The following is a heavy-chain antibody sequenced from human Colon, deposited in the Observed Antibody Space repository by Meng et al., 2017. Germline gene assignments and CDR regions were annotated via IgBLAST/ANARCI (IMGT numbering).Heavy chain of an antibody. CDR1: GFTFSNYW. CDR3: ARSIFPYAFDY. CDR2: IDSDGSTT. V-gene: IGHV3-74*01. D-gene: IGHD2-2*01. Sequence: GESLKISCAASGFTFSNYWMHWVRQAPGKGLVWVSHIDSDGSTTTYADSVKGRFTISRDNAKNTLYLQMNSLRVEDTAVYYCARSIFPYAFDYWGQGTLVTVSS. J-gene: IGHJ4*02.